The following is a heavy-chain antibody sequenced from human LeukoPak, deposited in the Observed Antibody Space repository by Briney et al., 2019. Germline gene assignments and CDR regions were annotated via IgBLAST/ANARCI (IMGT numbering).Heavy chain of an antibody. V-gene: IGHV3-7*01. Sequence: GGSLRLSCAASGFTFSSYWMSWVRQAPGKGLEWVANIKQDGSEKYYVDSVKGRFTISRDNAENSLYLQMNSLRAEDTAVYYCARDGLRDFWSGYNFDYWGQGTLVTVSS. CDR3: ARDGLRDFWSGYNFDY. D-gene: IGHD3-3*01. CDR1: GFTFSSYW. CDR2: IKQDGSEK. J-gene: IGHJ4*02.